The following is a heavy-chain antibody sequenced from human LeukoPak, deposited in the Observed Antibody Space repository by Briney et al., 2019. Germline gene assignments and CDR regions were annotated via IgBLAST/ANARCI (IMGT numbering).Heavy chain of an antibody. CDR1: GLTFSDCW. CDR2: IDRDGSQK. J-gene: IGHJ4*02. V-gene: IGHV3-7*03. D-gene: IGHD2-21*02. CDR3: AKEPPYCGGDCPLNY. Sequence: PGGSLRLSCAVSGLTFSDCWMNWVRHTPGKGLEWVANIDRDGSQKNYGDSVKGRFSISRDNTKNSVYLQMNSLGDEDTAVYYRAKEPPYCGGDCPLNYWGQGTLVTVSS.